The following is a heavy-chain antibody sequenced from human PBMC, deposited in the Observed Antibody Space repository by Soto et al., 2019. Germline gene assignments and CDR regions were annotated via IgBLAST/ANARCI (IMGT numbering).Heavy chain of an antibody. CDR2: IYTSGST. Sequence: QVQLQESGPGLVKPSETLSLTCTVSGGSISSYYWSWIRQPAGKGLEWIGRIYTSGSTNYNPSLKSRVTMSVDTSKNQFSLKLSSVTAADTAVYYCVGAILPAAMGPGYYYGMDVWGQGTTVTVSS. D-gene: IGHD2-2*01. CDR3: VGAILPAAMGPGYYYGMDV. CDR1: GGSISSYY. V-gene: IGHV4-4*07. J-gene: IGHJ6*02.